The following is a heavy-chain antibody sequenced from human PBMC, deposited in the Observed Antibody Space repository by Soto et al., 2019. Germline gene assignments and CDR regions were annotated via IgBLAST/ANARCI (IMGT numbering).Heavy chain of an antibody. D-gene: IGHD2-15*01. CDR1: GFSLSTSGVG. J-gene: IGHJ3*02. CDR3: AHRPTYCSGGSCFHDAFDI. Sequence: SGPTLVNPTQTLTLTCTFSGFSLSTSGVGVGWIRQPPGKALEWLALIYWNDDKRYSPSLKSRLTITKDTSKNQVVLTMTNMDPVGTATYYCAHRPTYCSGGSCFHDAFDIWGQGTMVTVSS. CDR2: IYWNDDK. V-gene: IGHV2-5*01.